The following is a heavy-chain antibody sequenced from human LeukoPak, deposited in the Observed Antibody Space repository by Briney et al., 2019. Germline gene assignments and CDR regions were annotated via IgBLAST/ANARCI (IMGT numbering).Heavy chain of an antibody. CDR1: GGSISSYY. Sequence: SETLSLTCTVSGGSISSYYWSWIRQPPGKGLESIGYIYYSGSTNYNPSLKSRVTISVDTSKNQFSLKLSSVTASDTAVYYCARGPIAAAGNGWYYFDYWGQGTLVTVSS. CDR3: ARGPIAAAGNGWYYFDY. J-gene: IGHJ4*02. CDR2: IYYSGST. D-gene: IGHD6-13*01. V-gene: IGHV4-59*01.